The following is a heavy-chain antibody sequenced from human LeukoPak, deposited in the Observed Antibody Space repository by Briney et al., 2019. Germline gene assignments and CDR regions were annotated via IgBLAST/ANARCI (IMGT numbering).Heavy chain of an antibody. J-gene: IGHJ4*02. CDR2: ISGSSSDI. D-gene: IGHD1-26*01. V-gene: IGHV3-21*05. CDR3: ARGCGSLSLGY. Sequence: AGGSLRLSCAASGFTFTSYSMNWVRQAPGKGLEWVSYISGSSSDIHYADSVKGRFTISRDNANNSLYLQMNSLRAEDTAVYYCARGCGSLSLGYWGQGTLVAVSS. CDR1: GFTFTSYS.